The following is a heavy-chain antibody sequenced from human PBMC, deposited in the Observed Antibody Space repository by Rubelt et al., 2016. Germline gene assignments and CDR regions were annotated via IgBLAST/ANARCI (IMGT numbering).Heavy chain of an antibody. V-gene: IGHV3-69-1*01. J-gene: IGHJ4*02. CDR2: ISSSSYI. Sequence: MNWVRQAPGKGLEWVSSISSSSYIYYADSVKGRFTISRDNAKNSLYLQMNSLRAEDTAVYYCARESGYSYGYGVWGQGTLVTVSS. CDR3: ARESGYSYGYGV. D-gene: IGHD5-18*01.